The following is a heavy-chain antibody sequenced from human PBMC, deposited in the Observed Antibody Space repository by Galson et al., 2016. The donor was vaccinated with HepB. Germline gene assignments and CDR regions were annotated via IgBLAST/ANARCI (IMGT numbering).Heavy chain of an antibody. CDR1: GFIFSSYD. CDR3: AKAGTSFDY. V-gene: IGHV3-23*01. J-gene: IGHJ4*02. D-gene: IGHD3-10*01. CDR2: LSGSGGAT. Sequence: SLRLSCAASGFIFSSYDMGWVRQAPGKGLEWVSALSGSGGATYYADSVKGRFTISRDNSKNTLYLQMNTLRAEDTAVYYCAKAGTSFDYWGQGTLVTVSS.